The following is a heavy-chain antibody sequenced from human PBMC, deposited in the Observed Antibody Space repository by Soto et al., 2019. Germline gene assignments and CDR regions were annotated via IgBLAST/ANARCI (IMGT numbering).Heavy chain of an antibody. CDR3: ARASGYCSSTSCYGVDY. D-gene: IGHD2-2*03. Sequence: SETLSLTCAVYGGSFSGYYWSWIRQPPGKGLEWIGEINHSGSTNYNPSLKSRVTISVDTSKNQFSLKLSSVTAADTAVYYCARASGYCSSTSCYGVDYWGQGTLVTVS. CDR1: GGSFSGYY. V-gene: IGHV4-34*01. J-gene: IGHJ4*02. CDR2: INHSGST.